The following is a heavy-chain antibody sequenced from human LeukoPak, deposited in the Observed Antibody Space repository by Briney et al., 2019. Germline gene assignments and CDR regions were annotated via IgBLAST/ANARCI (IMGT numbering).Heavy chain of an antibody. CDR1: GFTFSSYN. D-gene: IGHD4-23*01. Sequence: PGGSLRLSCAASGFTFSSYNMNWVRQAPGKGLEWVSSIRGNGGSTYYAASVKGRFVISRDNSKNTLYLQMMGLRAEDTAVYYCAKDFDTTVVLGAFDMWGQGTLVAVSS. CDR2: IRGNGGST. J-gene: IGHJ3*02. CDR3: AKDFDTTVVLGAFDM. V-gene: IGHV3-23*01.